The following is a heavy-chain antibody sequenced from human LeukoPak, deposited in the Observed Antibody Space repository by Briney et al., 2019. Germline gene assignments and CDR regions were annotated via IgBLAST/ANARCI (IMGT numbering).Heavy chain of an antibody. D-gene: IGHD3-22*01. CDR3: AKSRGSSGYYFIDY. CDR1: GFTFSSYA. V-gene: IGHV3-23*01. CDR2: ISGSGGST. J-gene: IGHJ4*02. Sequence: GGSLRLSCAASGFTFSSYAMSWVRQAPGKGLEWVSAISGSGGSTYYADSVKGRFTISRDNSKNTLYLQMNSLRAEDTAVYYCAKSRGSSGYYFIDYWGLGTLVTVSS.